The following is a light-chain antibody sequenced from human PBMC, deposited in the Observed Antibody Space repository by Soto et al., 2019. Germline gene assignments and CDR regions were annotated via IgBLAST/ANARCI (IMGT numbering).Light chain of an antibody. V-gene: IGKV3D-20*02. CDR2: GAS. Sequence: EILLTQSPGTLSLSPGERATLSCRASQSVSSSYLAWYQQKPGKAPRLLIYGASSRATGIPDRLSGSGSGTDFTLPIRSLEPEDDAVYYCQQHHTWLTFGGGTKVDIK. CDR1: QSVSSSY. CDR3: QQHHTWLT. J-gene: IGKJ4*01.